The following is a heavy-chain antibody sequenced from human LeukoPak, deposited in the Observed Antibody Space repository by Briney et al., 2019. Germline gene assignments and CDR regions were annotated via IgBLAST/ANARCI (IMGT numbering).Heavy chain of an antibody. J-gene: IGHJ4*02. CDR1: GFTFSDYY. CDR3: AKKLPGSTDYFDY. Sequence: PGGSLRLSCAASGFTFSDYYMNWVPQAPGKGLEWVSSISSSSTIYYADSVKGRFTISRDNAKNSLYLQMNSLRGDDTAVYYCAKKLPGSTDYFDYWGQGTLVTVSS. D-gene: IGHD1-1*01. CDR2: ISSSSTI. V-gene: IGHV3-69-1*01.